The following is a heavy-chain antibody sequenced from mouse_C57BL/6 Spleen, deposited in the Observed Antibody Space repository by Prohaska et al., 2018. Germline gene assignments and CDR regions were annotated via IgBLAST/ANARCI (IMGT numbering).Heavy chain of an antibody. V-gene: IGHV1-22*01. D-gene: IGHD2-5*01. CDR1: GYTFTAHN. J-gene: IGHJ4*01. Sequence: SGYTFTAHNMHWVKQSHGKSLEWIGYINPNNGGTSYNQKCKCKATLTVNKTSSTAYMELRSLTSEDSAVYYCANYYSNSYAMDYWGQGTSVTVSS. CDR3: ANYYSNSYAMDY. CDR2: INPNNGGT.